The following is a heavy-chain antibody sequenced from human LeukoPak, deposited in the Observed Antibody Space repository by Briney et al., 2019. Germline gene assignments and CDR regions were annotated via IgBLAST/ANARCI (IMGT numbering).Heavy chain of an antibody. CDR3: ARDRGDYESSGYYDY. J-gene: IGHJ4*02. CDR2: ISGSGGST. Sequence: GGSLRLSCAASGFTFSSYAMSWVRQAPGKGLEWVSAISGSGGSTYYADSVKGRFTISRDNSKNTLYLQMNSLRAEDTAVYYCARDRGDYESSGYYDYWGQGTLVTVSS. V-gene: IGHV3-23*01. CDR1: GFTFSSYA. D-gene: IGHD3-22*01.